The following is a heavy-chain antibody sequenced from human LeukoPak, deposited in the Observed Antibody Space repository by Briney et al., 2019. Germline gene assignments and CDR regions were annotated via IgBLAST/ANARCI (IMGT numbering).Heavy chain of an antibody. D-gene: IGHD1-1*01. J-gene: IGHJ1*01. Sequence: ASVKVSCKASGYTFTNYDINWVRQATGQGLEWMGWISAYNGNTNYAQKLQGRVTMTTDTYTSTAYMELRSLRSDDTAVYYCASSDGKYFQHWGQGTLVIVSS. V-gene: IGHV1-18*01. CDR2: ISAYNGNT. CDR3: ASSDGKYFQH. CDR1: GYTFTNYD.